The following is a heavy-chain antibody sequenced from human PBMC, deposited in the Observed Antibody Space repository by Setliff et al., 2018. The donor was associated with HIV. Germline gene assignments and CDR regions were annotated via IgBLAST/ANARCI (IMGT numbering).Heavy chain of an antibody. V-gene: IGHV1-8*02. CDR1: GYTFTDYS. Sequence: ASVKVSCKASGYTFTDYSLHWVRQAPGQSLEWMGWMNPNTGDTGFAQRFQDRFIMTSDTATNTAFLELKSLTSDDTAVYYCVSRQLGGVDFWGQGTLVTV. J-gene: IGHJ4*02. D-gene: IGHD2-8*02. CDR2: MNPNTGDT. CDR3: VSRQLGGVDF.